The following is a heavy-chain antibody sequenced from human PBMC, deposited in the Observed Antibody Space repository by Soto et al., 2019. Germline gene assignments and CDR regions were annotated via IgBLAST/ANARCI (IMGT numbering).Heavy chain of an antibody. V-gene: IGHV1-3*01. J-gene: IGHJ4*02. D-gene: IGHD2-15*01. CDR3: ARGVAFLDY. CDR2: IHAGNGNT. CDR1: GYTFSRYA. Sequence: ASLKRSFKTSGYTFSRYAIHWVRQAPGQGLEWMGWIHAGNGNTKYSQSFQGRVTISRDTSATTAYMELNSLRSEVTAVYYCARGVAFLDYWCQGTLVTVSS.